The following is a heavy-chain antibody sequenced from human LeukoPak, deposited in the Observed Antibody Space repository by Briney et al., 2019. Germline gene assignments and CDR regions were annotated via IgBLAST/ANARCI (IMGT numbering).Heavy chain of an antibody. D-gene: IGHD1-26*01. CDR3: ARDRGGSYFYY. V-gene: IGHV3-66*01. CDR2: IYSGGST. Sequence: GALRLSCAASGFTVSSNYMSWVRQAPGKGLEWVSVIYSGGSTYYADSVKGRFTISRDNSKNTLYLQMNSLGAEDTAVYYCARDRGGSYFYYWGQGTLVTVSS. CDR1: GFTVSSNY. J-gene: IGHJ4*02.